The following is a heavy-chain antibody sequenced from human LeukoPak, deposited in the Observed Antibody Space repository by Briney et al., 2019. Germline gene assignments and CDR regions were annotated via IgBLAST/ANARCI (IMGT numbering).Heavy chain of an antibody. CDR2: IYSSGST. CDR1: GGSISSYY. Sequence: SETLSLTCTVSGGSISSYYWSWIRQPAGKGLEWIGHIYSSGSTKYNPSLRSRLTMSVETSKNQFSLKLSSLTAADTAMYYCARHWDFYDSSDYYLGNAFDIWGQGTMVTVSS. D-gene: IGHD3-22*01. J-gene: IGHJ3*02. CDR3: ARHWDFYDSSDYYLGNAFDI. V-gene: IGHV4-4*07.